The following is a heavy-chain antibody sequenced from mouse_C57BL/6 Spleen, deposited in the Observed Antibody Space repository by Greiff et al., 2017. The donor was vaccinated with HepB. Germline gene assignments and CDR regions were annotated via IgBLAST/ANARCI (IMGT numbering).Heavy chain of an antibody. V-gene: IGHV3-6*01. Sequence: EVKLVESGPGLVKPSQSLSLTCSVTGYSITSGYYWNWIRQFPGNKLEWMGYISYDGSNNYNPSLKNRISITRDTSKNQFFLKLNSVTTEDTATYYCARAGLGRGAYAMDYWGQRTSVTVSS. CDR3: ARAGLGRGAYAMDY. D-gene: IGHD4-1*01. CDR2: ISYDGSN. CDR1: GYSITSGYY. J-gene: IGHJ4*01.